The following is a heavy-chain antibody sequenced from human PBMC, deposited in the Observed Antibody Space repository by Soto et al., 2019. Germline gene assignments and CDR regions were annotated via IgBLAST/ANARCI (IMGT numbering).Heavy chain of an antibody. Sequence: QVQLQESGPGLVKPSQTLSLTCTVSGGSISSGGYYWSWIRQHPGKGLEWIGYIYYSGSTYYNPSLKSRVTISVDTTKNQFSLKLSSVTAADTAVYYCARVGHSSIAAGYYFDYWGQGTLVTVSS. CDR1: GGSISSGGYY. J-gene: IGHJ4*02. CDR2: IYYSGST. V-gene: IGHV4-31*03. CDR3: ARVGHSSIAAGYYFDY. D-gene: IGHD6-6*01.